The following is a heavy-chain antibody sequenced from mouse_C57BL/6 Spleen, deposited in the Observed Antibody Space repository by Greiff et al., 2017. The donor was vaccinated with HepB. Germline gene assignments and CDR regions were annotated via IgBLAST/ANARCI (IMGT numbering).Heavy chain of an antibody. CDR2: IDPSDSYT. Sequence: QVQLQQSGVELVKPGASVKLSCKASGYTFTSYWMQWVKQRPGQGLEWIGEIDPSDSYTNYNQKFKGKATLTVDTSSSTAYMQLSSLTSEDSAVYYCARYYYGSSPSYWGQGTLVTVSA. CDR3: ARYYYGSSPSY. CDR1: GYTFTSYW. J-gene: IGHJ3*01. D-gene: IGHD1-1*01. V-gene: IGHV1-50*01.